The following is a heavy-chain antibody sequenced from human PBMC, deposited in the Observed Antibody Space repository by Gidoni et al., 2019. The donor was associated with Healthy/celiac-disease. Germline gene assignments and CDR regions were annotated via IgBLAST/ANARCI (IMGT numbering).Heavy chain of an antibody. V-gene: IGHV3-23*01. CDR1: GLTFSSYA. Sequence: EVQLLESGGGLVQPGGSLRLSCAASGLTFSSYAMSWVRQAPGKGLEWVSAISGSGGITYYADSVKGRFTISRDNSKNTLYLQMNSLRAEDTAVYYCAKRGEYQLLSDAFDIWGQGTMVTVSS. CDR2: ISGSGGIT. CDR3: AKRGEYQLLSDAFDI. J-gene: IGHJ3*02. D-gene: IGHD2-2*01.